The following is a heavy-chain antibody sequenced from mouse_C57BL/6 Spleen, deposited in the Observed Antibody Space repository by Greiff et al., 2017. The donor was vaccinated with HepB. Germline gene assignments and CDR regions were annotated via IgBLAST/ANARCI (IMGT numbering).Heavy chain of an antibody. D-gene: IGHD2-4*01. Sequence: QVQLKESGPGLVAPSQSLSITCTVSGFSLTSYGVHWVRQPPGKGLEWLVVIWSDGSTTYNSALKSRLSISEDNSKSQVFLKMNSLQTDDTAMYYCARHKDYDDYYAMDYWGQGTSVTVSS. CDR2: IWSDGST. V-gene: IGHV2-6-1*01. CDR1: GFSLTSYG. J-gene: IGHJ4*01. CDR3: ARHKDYDDYYAMDY.